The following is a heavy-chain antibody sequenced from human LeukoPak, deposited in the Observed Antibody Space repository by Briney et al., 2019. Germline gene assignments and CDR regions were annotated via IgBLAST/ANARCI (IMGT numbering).Heavy chain of an antibody. J-gene: IGHJ4*02. CDR2: IYPGDSDT. CDR1: GYSFTSYW. V-gene: IGHV5-51*01. Sequence: GESLKISCKGSGYSFTSYWIGWVRQMPGKGLEWMGIIYPGDSDTRYSPSFQGQVTISADKSINTAYVQWSSLKASDTAMYYCARRGGSADCGGDCYADYWGQRTLVTVSS. D-gene: IGHD2-21*02. CDR3: ARRGGSADCGGDCYADY.